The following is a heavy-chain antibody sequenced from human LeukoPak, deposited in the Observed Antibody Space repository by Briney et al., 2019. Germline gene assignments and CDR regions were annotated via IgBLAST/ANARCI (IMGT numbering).Heavy chain of an antibody. CDR3: ARAHKIRAWGVYMDV. CDR1: GFTFSTHS. Sequence: GGSLRLSCAASGFTFSTHSMNWVRQAPGKGLEWVSYISSSSSTIYYADSVKGRFTISRDNAKNSLYLQMNSLRAEDTAVYYCARAHKIRAWGVYMDVWGKGTTVTVSS. V-gene: IGHV3-48*01. J-gene: IGHJ6*03. CDR2: ISSSSSTI. D-gene: IGHD3-16*01.